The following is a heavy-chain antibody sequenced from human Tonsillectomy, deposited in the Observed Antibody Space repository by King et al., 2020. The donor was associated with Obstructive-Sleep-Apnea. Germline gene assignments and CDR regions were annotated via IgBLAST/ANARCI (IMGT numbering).Heavy chain of an antibody. Sequence: VQLVESGGGLVQPGGALRLSCAASGFPFSSYWMSWVRQAPGKGREGVANIKQDGSEKDYVDSVKGRFTISRDNAKNSLYLQMNSLRAEDTAVYYCARLRFWAPYWGQGTLVTVSS. D-gene: IGHD3-3*01. V-gene: IGHV3-7*03. CDR2: IKQDGSEK. CDR1: GFPFSSYW. J-gene: IGHJ4*02. CDR3: ARLRFWAPY.